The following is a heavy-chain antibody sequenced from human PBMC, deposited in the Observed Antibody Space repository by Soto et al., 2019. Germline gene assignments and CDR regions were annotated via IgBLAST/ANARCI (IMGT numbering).Heavy chain of an antibody. J-gene: IGHJ4*02. CDR1: GYSISTYG. CDR2: ISAYSGDT. Sequence: QIQLMQSGPEVKKPGASVKVSCKASGYSISTYGLSWVRQSPGQGLEWMGWISAYSGDTDYAQTLKGRVTMTKDTSKNTAYMELRSLRSDDAAVYYCATGPPNLNRDAVPVLYWGQGTLVTVSS. V-gene: IGHV1-18*01. D-gene: IGHD6-19*01. CDR3: ATGPPNLNRDAVPVLY.